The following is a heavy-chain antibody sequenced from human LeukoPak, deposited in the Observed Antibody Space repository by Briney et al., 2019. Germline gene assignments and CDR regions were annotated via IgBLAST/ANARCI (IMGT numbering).Heavy chain of an antibody. Sequence: PSETLSLTCTVSGGSISSYYWSWIRQPAGKGLEWIGRIYTSGSTNYNPSLKSRVTISVDKSKNQFSLKLSSVTVADTAVYYCATGQHVWGSYVDYFDYWGQGTLVTVSS. CDR1: GGSISSYY. CDR3: ATGQHVWGSYVDYFDY. D-gene: IGHD3-16*01. V-gene: IGHV4-4*07. J-gene: IGHJ4*02. CDR2: IYTSGST.